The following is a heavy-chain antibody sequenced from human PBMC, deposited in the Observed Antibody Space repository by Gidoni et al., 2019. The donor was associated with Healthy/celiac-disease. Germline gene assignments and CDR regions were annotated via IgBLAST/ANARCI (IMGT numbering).Heavy chain of an antibody. V-gene: IGHV3-21*01. D-gene: IGHD3-16*01. Sequence: EEQLVESGGGLVKPGGSLRLSCAASGFTFSSYSMNWVRQAPGKGLEWVSSISSSSSYIYYADSVKGRFTISRDNAKNSLYLQMNSLRAEDTAVYYCARDNTRGKDAFDIWGQGTMVTVSS. CDR2: ISSSSSYI. J-gene: IGHJ3*02. CDR3: ARDNTRGKDAFDI. CDR1: GFTFSSYS.